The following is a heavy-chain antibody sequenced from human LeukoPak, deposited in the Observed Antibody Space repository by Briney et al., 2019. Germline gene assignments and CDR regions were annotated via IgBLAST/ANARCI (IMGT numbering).Heavy chain of an antibody. V-gene: IGHV1-69*13. D-gene: IGHD5-24*01. Sequence: ASVKVPCKASGGTFSSYAISWVRQAPGQGLEWMGGIIPIFGTANYAQKFQGRVTITADESTSTAYMELSSLRSEDTAVYYCASKEMATITVPYGMDVWGQGTTVTVSS. CDR2: IIPIFGTA. J-gene: IGHJ6*02. CDR3: ASKEMATITVPYGMDV. CDR1: GGTFSSYA.